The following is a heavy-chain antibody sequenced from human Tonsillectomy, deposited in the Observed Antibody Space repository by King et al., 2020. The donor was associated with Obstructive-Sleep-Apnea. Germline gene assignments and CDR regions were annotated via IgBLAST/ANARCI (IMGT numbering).Heavy chain of an antibody. CDR3: ARGGANSSGYYYFAFDY. CDR2: IDPSDSYT. D-gene: IGHD3-22*01. V-gene: IGHV5-10-1*01. Sequence: VQLVQSGAEVKKPGESLRLSCQGSGYSFTSYWISWVRQMPGKGLEWMGRIDPSDSYTNYSPSFQGHVTLSTDPSISTVYLPWRSLRASDTAMYYCARGGANSSGYYYFAFDYWGQGIQVTVSS. CDR1: GYSFTSYW. J-gene: IGHJ4*02.